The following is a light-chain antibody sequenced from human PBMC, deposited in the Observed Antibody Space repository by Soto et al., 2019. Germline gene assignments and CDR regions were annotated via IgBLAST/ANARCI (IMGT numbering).Light chain of an antibody. J-gene: IGLJ2*01. V-gene: IGLV2-23*01. Sequence: QSAVTQPASVSGSPGQSITISCTRSSTDFENYNLVSWYQHCPDKAPTLIIYEGTKRPSEISDRFSGSESDTTASLIISGLQPEDEADYYCSSYAGSSARVVFGGGTKVTVL. CDR1: STDFENYNL. CDR2: EGT. CDR3: SSYAGSSARVV.